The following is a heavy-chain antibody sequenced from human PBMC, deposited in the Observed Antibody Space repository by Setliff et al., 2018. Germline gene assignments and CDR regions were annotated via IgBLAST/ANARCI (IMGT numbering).Heavy chain of an antibody. CDR2: INPGGGSA. CDR3: ARGGMAAANRKGVFEY. CDR1: GYSFTSYW. V-gene: IGHV1-46*01. D-gene: IGHD6-13*01. Sequence: GESLKISCQGSGYSFTSYWIGWVRQMPGKGLEWMGIINPGGGSASYAEKFQGRVTMTRDTSTSTFYMEVNILRSDDTAVYYCARGGMAAANRKGVFEYWGQGTLVTVSS. J-gene: IGHJ4*02.